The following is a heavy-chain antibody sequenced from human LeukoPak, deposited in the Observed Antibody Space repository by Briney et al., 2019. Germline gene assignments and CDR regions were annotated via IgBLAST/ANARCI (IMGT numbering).Heavy chain of an antibody. CDR1: GGSISSGSYY. D-gene: IGHD3-10*01. CDR3: ARGTRGLDY. Sequence: PSGTLSLTCTVSGGSISSGSYYWSWIRQPAGKGLEWIGRIYTSGSTNYNPSLKSRVTISVDTSKNQFSLKLSSVTAADTAVYYCARGTRGLDYWGQGTLVTVSS. CDR2: IYTSGST. V-gene: IGHV4-61*02. J-gene: IGHJ4*02.